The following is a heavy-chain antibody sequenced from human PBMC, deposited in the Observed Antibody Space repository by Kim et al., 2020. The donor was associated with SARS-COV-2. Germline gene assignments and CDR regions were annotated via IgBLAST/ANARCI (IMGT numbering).Heavy chain of an antibody. D-gene: IGHD2-15*01. CDR3: ASLTSANRPYYFDY. V-gene: IGHV4-34*01. Sequence: NPSLKSRVTISVDTSKNQFSLKLSSVTAADTAVYYCASLTSANRPYYFDYWGQGTLVTVSS. J-gene: IGHJ4*02.